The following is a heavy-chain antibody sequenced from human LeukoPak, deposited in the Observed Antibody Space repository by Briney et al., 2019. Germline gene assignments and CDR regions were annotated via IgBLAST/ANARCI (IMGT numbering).Heavy chain of an antibody. J-gene: IGHJ4*02. Sequence: GESLKISCKGSGYSFTSYWIGWVRQMPGKGLEWMGIIYPGDSDTRYSPSFQGQVTISADKSISTAYLQWSSLKASDTAMYYCARRLRYYDILTGYSLYYFDYWGQGTLVTVSS. CDR1: GYSFTSYW. V-gene: IGHV5-51*01. CDR2: IYPGDSDT. CDR3: ARRLRYYDILTGYSLYYFDY. D-gene: IGHD3-9*01.